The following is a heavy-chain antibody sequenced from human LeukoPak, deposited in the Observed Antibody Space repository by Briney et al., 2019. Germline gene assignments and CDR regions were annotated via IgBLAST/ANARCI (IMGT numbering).Heavy chain of an antibody. CDR2: ISSNGGST. J-gene: IGHJ6*02. Sequence: PGGSLRLSCAASGFTFSSYGMHWVRQAPEKGLEYVSVISSNGGSTYYANSVKGRFAISRDNSKNTLYLQMGSLRAEDMAVYYCARRFGDPTYMDVWGQGTTVTVSS. V-gene: IGHV3-64*01. CDR1: GFTFSSYG. D-gene: IGHD3-10*01. CDR3: ARRFGDPTYMDV.